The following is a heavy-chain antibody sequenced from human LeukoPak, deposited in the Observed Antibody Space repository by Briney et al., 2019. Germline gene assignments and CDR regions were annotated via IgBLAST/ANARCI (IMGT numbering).Heavy chain of an antibody. Sequence: GGSLRLSCAASGFTFSSYEVNWVRQAPGEGLEWVSYISSSGSTIYYADSVKGRFTISRDNAKNSLYLQMNSLRAEDTAVYYCARDHGNVDTAMVKTFDYWGQGTLVTVSS. J-gene: IGHJ4*02. CDR3: ARDHGNVDTAMVKTFDY. CDR1: GFTFSSYE. V-gene: IGHV3-48*03. CDR2: ISSSGSTI. D-gene: IGHD5-18*01.